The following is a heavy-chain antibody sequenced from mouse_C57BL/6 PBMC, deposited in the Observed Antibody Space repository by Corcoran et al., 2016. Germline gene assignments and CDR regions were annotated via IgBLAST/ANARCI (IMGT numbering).Heavy chain of an antibody. V-gene: IGHV1-26*01. CDR1: GYTFTDYY. Sequence: EVQLQQSGPELVKPGASVKISCKASGYTFTDYYMNWVKQSHGKSLEWIGDINPNNGGTSYNQKFKGKATLTVDKSSSTAYMELRSLTSEDSAVYYCARSVGYYVGFAYWGQGTLVTVSA. CDR3: ARSVGYYVGFAY. CDR2: INPNNGGT. D-gene: IGHD2-3*01. J-gene: IGHJ3*01.